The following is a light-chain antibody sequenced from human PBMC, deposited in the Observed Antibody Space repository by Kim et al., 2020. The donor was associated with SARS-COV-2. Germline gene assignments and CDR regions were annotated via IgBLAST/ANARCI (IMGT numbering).Light chain of an antibody. V-gene: IGKV1-39*01. CDR2: GAS. J-gene: IGKJ1*01. Sequence: DIQMTQSPSSLSASVGVRVTISCRASQSINTYLNWYQQKPGKAPNLLIYGASNLQSGVPSRFSGSGSGTDFTLTISSLQPEDSATYYCQQSHIARTFGQGTKVDIK. CDR3: QQSHIART. CDR1: QSINTY.